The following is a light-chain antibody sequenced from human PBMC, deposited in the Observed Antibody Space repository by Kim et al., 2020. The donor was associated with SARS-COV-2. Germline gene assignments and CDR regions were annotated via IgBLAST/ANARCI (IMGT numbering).Light chain of an antibody. CDR3: QQGYSSPQIT. CDR1: QRISSH. CDR2: AAS. V-gene: IGKV1-39*01. Sequence: SVGDRVMITCRASQRISSHLNWYQHKPGKAPKLLIYAASSLQSGVPSRFSGSGSGTDFTLTISTLQPEDFATYYCQQGYSSPQITFGQGTRLEIK. J-gene: IGKJ5*01.